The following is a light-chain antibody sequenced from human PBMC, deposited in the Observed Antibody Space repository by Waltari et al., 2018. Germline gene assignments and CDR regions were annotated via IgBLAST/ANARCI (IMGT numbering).Light chain of an antibody. CDR1: QSVRSNY. CDR3: QQYSSPST. CDR2: GAS. J-gene: IGKJ3*01. V-gene: IGKV3-20*01. Sequence: EIVLTQSPGTLSLSPGERATLSCRASQSVRSNYLAWFQQKPGQAPRLLIYGASSRATGIPDRFSGSGSGTDFTLTISRLEPEDFAVYYCQQYSSPSTFGPG.